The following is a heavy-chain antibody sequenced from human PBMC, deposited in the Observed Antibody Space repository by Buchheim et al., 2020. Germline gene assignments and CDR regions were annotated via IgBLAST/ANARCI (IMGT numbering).Heavy chain of an antibody. CDR1: GFTFSSYA. V-gene: IGHV3-30*14. J-gene: IGHJ5*02. D-gene: IGHD3-3*01. Sequence: QVQLVESGGGVVQPGRSLRLSCAASGFTFSSYAMHWVRQAPGKGLEWVAVISYDGSNKYYADSVKGRFTISRDNSKKMLYLQMNSLRAEDTAVYYCARDKGVVIINWFDPWGQGTL. CDR3: ARDKGVVIINWFDP. CDR2: ISYDGSNK.